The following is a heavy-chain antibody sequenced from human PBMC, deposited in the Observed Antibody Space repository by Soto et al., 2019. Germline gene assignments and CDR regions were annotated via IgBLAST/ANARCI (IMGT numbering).Heavy chain of an antibody. CDR3: ARQGFGPLHGIVDV. D-gene: IGHD3-10*01. CDR1: GGSISSYY. CDR2: VHHSWGS. V-gene: IGHV4-59*08. Sequence: QVQLQESGPGLVKPSETLSLSCTVSGGSISSYYWSWYQQSPGKRMEWIGYVHHSWGSSYNPSLQSRVAISLDTSKSQFSLKVTSVTATDTAVYYCARQGFGPLHGIVDVWGQGTTVTVSS. J-gene: IGHJ6*02.